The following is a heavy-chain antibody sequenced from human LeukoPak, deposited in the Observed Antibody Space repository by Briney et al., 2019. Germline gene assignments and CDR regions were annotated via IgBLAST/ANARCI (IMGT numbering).Heavy chain of an antibody. CDR1: GYTFTGYY. J-gene: IGHJ4*02. V-gene: IGHV1-2*02. CDR2: INPNSGGT. D-gene: IGHD4-23*01. Sequence: ASVKVSCKASGYTFTGYYMHWVRQAPGQGLEWMGWINPNSGGTNYAQKFQGRVTMTRDTSISTAYMELSRLRSDDTAMYYCARDLYGGPPFDYWGQGTLVTVSS. CDR3: ARDLYGGPPFDY.